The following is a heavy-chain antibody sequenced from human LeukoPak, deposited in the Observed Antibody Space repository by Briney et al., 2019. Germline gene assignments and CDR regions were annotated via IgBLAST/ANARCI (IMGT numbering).Heavy chain of an antibody. J-gene: IGHJ4*02. D-gene: IGHD6-13*01. CDR1: EFPFSTYW. CDR3: VRGCGRSSCPYFFDL. V-gene: IGHV3-7*01. CDR2: IRQDGSET. Sequence: GGSLRLSCVVSEFPFSTYWMSWVSQAPGKGLEWVATIRQDGSETHYVDSVRGRFIISRDNAKNSLYLQMNSLRVEDTAVYFCVRGCGRSSCPYFFDLWGQGTLVSVSS.